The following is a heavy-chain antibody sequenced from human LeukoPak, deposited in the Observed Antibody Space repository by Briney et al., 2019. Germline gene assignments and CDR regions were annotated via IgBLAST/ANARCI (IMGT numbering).Heavy chain of an antibody. CDR1: GASINSYY. D-gene: IGHD4-11*01. J-gene: IGHJ4*02. Sequence: SETLSLTCTVSGASINSYYWSWIRQPPGRGLEWVACISHSGNTNYNPSLKTRVTISADTSKSQISLKLTSVTAADTATYYCARHYSTDPFDYWGQGTPVTVSS. CDR2: ISHSGNT. V-gene: IGHV4-59*08. CDR3: ARHYSTDPFDY.